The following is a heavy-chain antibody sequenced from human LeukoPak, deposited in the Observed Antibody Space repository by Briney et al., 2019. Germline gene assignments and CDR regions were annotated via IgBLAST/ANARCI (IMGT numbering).Heavy chain of an antibody. Sequence: GGSLRLSCAASGFAFSSCGMHWVRQAPGKGLEWVAFISFDGSNKYSADSVKGRFTISRDNFKNTLFLQMNTLRAGDTAIYYCVKSVSTGLGVIDFWGQGTLVTVSS. V-gene: IGHV3-30*18. CDR1: GFAFSSCG. CDR3: VKSVSTGLGVIDF. J-gene: IGHJ4*02. CDR2: ISFDGSNK. D-gene: IGHD3-9*01.